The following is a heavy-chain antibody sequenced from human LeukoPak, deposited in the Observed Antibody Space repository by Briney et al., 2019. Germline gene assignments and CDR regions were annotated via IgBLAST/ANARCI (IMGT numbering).Heavy chain of an antibody. CDR1: GFTFSTYA. CDR2: ISATGGSP. V-gene: IGHV3-23*01. D-gene: IGHD3-3*01. J-gene: IGHJ5*02. CDR3: AKGKVSAFLNWFDP. Sequence: PGGSLRLSCGASGFTFSTYAMTWVRQAPGKGLEWVSAISATGGSPYYADSVEGRFTISRDNSKNTLYLQMNSLRAEDTAVYYCAKGKVSAFLNWFDPWGQGTLVTVSS.